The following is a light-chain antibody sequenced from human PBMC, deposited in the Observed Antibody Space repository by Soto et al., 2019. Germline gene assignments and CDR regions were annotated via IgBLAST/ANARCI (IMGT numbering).Light chain of an antibody. V-gene: IGKV3-15*01. CDR3: QQYTDWPIT. Sequence: EIVMTQSPATLSVSPGERATLSCRATQSISSHLAWYLQKPGQAPRLVISGASTRATGIPARFSGGGSGTEFTLTISSLQSEDFAVYYCQQYTDWPITFGQGTRLEIK. J-gene: IGKJ5*01. CDR2: GAS. CDR1: QSISSH.